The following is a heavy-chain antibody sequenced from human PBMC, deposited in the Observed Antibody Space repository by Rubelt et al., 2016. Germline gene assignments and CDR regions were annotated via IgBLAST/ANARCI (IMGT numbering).Heavy chain of an antibody. CDR2: FDPEDGET. CDR1: GYTITELS. J-gene: IGHJ3*02. D-gene: IGHD6-13*01. CDR3: SPADSSSWYDATDT. Sequence: QVQLVQSGAEVKKPGASVKVPCKVAGYTITELSMNWVRQAPGKGLEWRGGFDPEDGETIYAQQFQVRVPMTDDTSTDTAYMELSRLTSADPALYYCSPADSSSWYDATDTWGQGTMVTVSS. V-gene: IGHV1-24*01.